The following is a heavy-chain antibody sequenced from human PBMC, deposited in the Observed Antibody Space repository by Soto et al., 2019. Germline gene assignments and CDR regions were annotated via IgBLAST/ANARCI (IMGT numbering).Heavy chain of an antibody. D-gene: IGHD3-3*01. CDR3: AKDPGRTIFGVVPLARGMDV. Sequence: GGSLRLSCAASGFTFSNYGMHWVRQAPGKGLEWVAVISYDGSNKYYADSVKGRFTISRDNSKNTLYLQMNSLRAEDTAVYYCAKDPGRTIFGVVPLARGMDVWGQGTTVTVSS. CDR2: ISYDGSNK. J-gene: IGHJ6*02. V-gene: IGHV3-30*18. CDR1: GFTFSNYG.